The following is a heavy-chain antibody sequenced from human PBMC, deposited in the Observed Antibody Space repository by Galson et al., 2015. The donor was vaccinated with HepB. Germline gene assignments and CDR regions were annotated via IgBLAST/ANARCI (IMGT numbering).Heavy chain of an antibody. CDR2: ISYDGSNK. V-gene: IGHV3-30*03. Sequence: SLRLSCAASGFTFSSYGMHWVRQAPGKGLEWVAVISYDGSNKYYADSVKGRFTISRDNSKNTLYLQMNSLRAEDTAVYYCAGGSSSYYYYGMDVWGQGTTVTVSS. J-gene: IGHJ6*02. CDR1: GFTFSSYG. D-gene: IGHD6-13*01. CDR3: AGGSSSYYYYGMDV.